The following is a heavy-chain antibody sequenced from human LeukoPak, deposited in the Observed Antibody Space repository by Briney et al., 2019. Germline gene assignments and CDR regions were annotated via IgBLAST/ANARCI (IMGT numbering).Heavy chain of an antibody. J-gene: IGHJ4*02. CDR3: ARRGGSYNDY. CDR2: ISSDGSTT. CDR1: GFTFSSYW. V-gene: IGHV3-74*01. Sequence: TGGSLRLSCAASGFTFSSYWMHWVRQAPGKGLVWVSRISSDGSTTSYAASVKGRFTISRDNAKNTLYLQMSSLRAEDTAVYYCARRGGSYNDYWGQGTLVTVSS. D-gene: IGHD1-26*01.